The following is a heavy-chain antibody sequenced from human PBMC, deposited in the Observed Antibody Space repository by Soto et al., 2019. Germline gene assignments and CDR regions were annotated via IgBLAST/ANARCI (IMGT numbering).Heavy chain of an antibody. CDR3: ARSWVTGKGGIDV. Sequence: QVQLVQSGAEVKKPGASVKVSCKASGYTFTSYGLSWVRQAPGQGLEWMGWINGYTGNTNYAQKFQGRVTMTTDTSTNPAYLDLWTLISDDTAVYYCARSWVTGKGGIDVWGQGTTVTVSS. CDR1: GYTFTSYG. D-gene: IGHD3-16*01. V-gene: IGHV1-18*01. J-gene: IGHJ6*02. CDR2: INGYTGNT.